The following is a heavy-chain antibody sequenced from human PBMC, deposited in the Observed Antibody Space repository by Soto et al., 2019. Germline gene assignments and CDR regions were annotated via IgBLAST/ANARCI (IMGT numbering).Heavy chain of an antibody. CDR3: ARVTTFYDILTSSYALNYFDY. V-gene: IGHV3-53*01. CDR2: IYAGGNT. Sequence: GSLRLSCAASGFSVTSNYMTWVRQAPGKGLECVSVIYAGGNTYYPDSVKGRFTISSDNSKNTLFLQMNNLRAEDTAVYYCARVTTFYDILTSSYALNYFDYWGQGTRVTVSS. CDR1: GFSVTSNY. J-gene: IGHJ4*02. D-gene: IGHD3-9*01.